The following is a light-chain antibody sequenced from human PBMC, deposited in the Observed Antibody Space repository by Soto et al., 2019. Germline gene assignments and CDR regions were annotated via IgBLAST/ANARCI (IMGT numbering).Light chain of an antibody. CDR3: QQRGSWPQYT. Sequence: EIVMTQSPTILSVSPGERATLSCRASQSVSSNLAWYQQKPGQAPRLLIYGVYTRAPGIPARFSGSGSGTEFTLTISSLQSEDFAVYYCQQRGSWPQYTFGGGTKVDIK. V-gene: IGKV3D-15*01. CDR1: QSVSSN. J-gene: IGKJ4*01. CDR2: GVY.